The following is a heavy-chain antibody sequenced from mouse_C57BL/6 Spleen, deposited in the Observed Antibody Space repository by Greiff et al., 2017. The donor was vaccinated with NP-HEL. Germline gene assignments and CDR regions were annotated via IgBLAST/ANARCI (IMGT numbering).Heavy chain of an antibody. CDR2: FYPGSGSI. Sequence: VQLQESGAELVKPGASVKLSCKASGYTFTEYTIHWVKQRSGQGLEWIGWFYPGSGSIKYNEKFQDKATLPADQSSSTVYMELSRLTSEDSAVYFCARHEDLTVVATGAMDYWGQGTSVTVSS. CDR3: ARHEDLTVVATGAMDY. V-gene: IGHV1-62-2*01. D-gene: IGHD1-1*01. J-gene: IGHJ4*01. CDR1: GYTFTEYT.